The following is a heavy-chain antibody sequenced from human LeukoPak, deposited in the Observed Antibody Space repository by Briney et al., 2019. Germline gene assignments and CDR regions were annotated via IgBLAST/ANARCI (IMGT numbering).Heavy chain of an antibody. CDR1: GFTVSSNF. D-gene: IGHD5-18*01. CDR2: IYSGGGT. J-gene: IGHJ4*02. CDR3: ARDRGFSYGIDF. Sequence: GGSLRLSCAASGFTVSSNFMTWVRQAPGKGLEWVSVIYSGGGTYYSDSVKDRFTISRDNSKNMLYLQMNSLRAEDTAVYYCARDRGFSYGIDFWGQGTLVTVSS. V-gene: IGHV3-66*01.